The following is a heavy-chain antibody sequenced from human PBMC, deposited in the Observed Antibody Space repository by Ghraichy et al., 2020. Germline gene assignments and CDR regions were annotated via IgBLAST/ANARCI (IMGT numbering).Heavy chain of an antibody. CDR1: GGSISSYY. CDR2: IYYSGST. CDR3: ARATYYYDSSGYYPNYYYYGMDV. Sequence: SETLSLTCTVSGGSISSYYWSWIRQPPGKGLEWIGYIYYSGSTNYNPSLKSRVTISVDTSKNQFSLKLSSVTAADTAVYYCARATYYYDSSGYYPNYYYYGMDVWVQGTTVTVSS. J-gene: IGHJ6*02. D-gene: IGHD3-22*01. V-gene: IGHV4-59*01.